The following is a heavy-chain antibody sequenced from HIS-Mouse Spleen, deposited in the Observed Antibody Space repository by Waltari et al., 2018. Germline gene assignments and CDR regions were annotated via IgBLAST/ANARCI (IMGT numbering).Heavy chain of an antibody. CDR2: IDWDDDK. CDR3: ARIAEGYSSGWYAFDY. Sequence: QVTLRESGPALVKPTQTLTLTCTFSGFSLSTSGMCVSWIRQPPGKALEWLARIDWDDDKYYSTTLTTRLTISKDTSKNQGVLTMTNMDPVDTATYYCARIAEGYSSGWYAFDYWGQGTLVTVSS. V-gene: IGHV2-70*15. J-gene: IGHJ4*02. CDR1: GFSLSTSGMC. D-gene: IGHD6-19*01.